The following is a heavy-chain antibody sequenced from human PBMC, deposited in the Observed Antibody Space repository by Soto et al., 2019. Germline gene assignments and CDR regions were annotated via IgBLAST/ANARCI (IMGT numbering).Heavy chain of an antibody. CDR1: GFTFSSYG. CDR3: AKDNGSFCDWLRVGDASDI. V-gene: IGHV3-30*18. CDR2: ISYDGSNK. Sequence: GGSLRLSCAASGFTFSSYGMHWVRQAPGKGLDWVAVISYDGSNKYYADSVKGRLTISRDNSKNTLYLQMNSLRGEDTAVYYCAKDNGSFCDWLRVGDASDIWGQGTMVTVSS. D-gene: IGHD5-12*01. J-gene: IGHJ3*02.